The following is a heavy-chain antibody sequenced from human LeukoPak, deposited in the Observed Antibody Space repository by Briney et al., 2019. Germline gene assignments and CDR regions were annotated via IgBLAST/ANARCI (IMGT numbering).Heavy chain of an antibody. J-gene: IGHJ5*02. V-gene: IGHV4-4*07. Sequence: PSETLSLTCTVSGGSISSYYWSWIRQPAGKGPEWIGRIYTSGSTNYNPSLKSRVTMSVDTSKNQFSLKLSSVTAADTAVYYCARSRYYYDSSGINNWFDPWGQGTLVTVSS. D-gene: IGHD3-22*01. CDR3: ARSRYYYDSSGINNWFDP. CDR1: GGSISSYY. CDR2: IYTSGST.